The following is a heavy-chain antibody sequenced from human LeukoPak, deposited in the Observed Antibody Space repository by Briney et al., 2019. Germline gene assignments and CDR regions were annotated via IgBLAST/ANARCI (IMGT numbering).Heavy chain of an antibody. Sequence: GGSLRLSCAASAVTCDDYAMHWVRQASGKGLEWVSLISWNGYSTYYADSVKGRFTISRDNSKNSLYLQMNSLRAEDTALYYCAKPHLAVVDTPYFDYWGQGTLVTVSS. CDR1: AVTCDDYA. J-gene: IGHJ4*02. CDR3: AKPHLAVVDTPYFDY. V-gene: IGHV3-43D*03. D-gene: IGHD5-18*01. CDR2: ISWNGYST.